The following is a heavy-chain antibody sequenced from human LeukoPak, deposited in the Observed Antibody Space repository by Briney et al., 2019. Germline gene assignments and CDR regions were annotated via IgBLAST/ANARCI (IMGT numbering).Heavy chain of an antibody. CDR2: IYHSGST. D-gene: IGHD2-15*01. CDR1: GGSISSGVYS. V-gene: IGHV4-30-2*01. CDR3: ASGVYCSGGSCYFDY. Sequence: PSETLTLTCVVSGGSISSGVYSWNWIRQPPGKGLEWIGNIYHSGSTYYNPSLKSRVTMSVDRSKNQFSLKLSSVTAADTAVYYCASGVYCSGGSCYFDYWGQGTLVTVSS. J-gene: IGHJ4*02.